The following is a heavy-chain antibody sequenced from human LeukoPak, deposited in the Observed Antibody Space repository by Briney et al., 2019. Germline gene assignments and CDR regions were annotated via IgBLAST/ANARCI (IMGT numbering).Heavy chain of an antibody. Sequence: PGGSLRLSCAASGFTFSSYAMHWVRQAPGKGLEWVAVISYDGSNKYYADSVKGRFTISRDNSKNTLYLQMNSLRTEDTAVYYCASVSEDYYDSSGYFDYWGQGTLVTVSS. J-gene: IGHJ4*02. CDR1: GFTFSSYA. CDR3: ASVSEDYYDSSGYFDY. V-gene: IGHV3-30-3*01. D-gene: IGHD3-22*01. CDR2: ISYDGSNK.